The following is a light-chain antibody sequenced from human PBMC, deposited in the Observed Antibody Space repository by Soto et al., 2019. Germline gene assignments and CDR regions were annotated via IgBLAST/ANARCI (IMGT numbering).Light chain of an antibody. CDR2: GAS. CDR1: QSVSNN. V-gene: IGKV3-15*01. Sequence: EIVMTQSPATLSVSPGERVTLSCRASQSVSNNLAWYQQKPGQAPRLLIYGASTSATGIPVRFSGSGSGTEFTLTISGLQAEDFAVYYCQQYNNWPPYTFGQGTKLEIK. CDR3: QQYNNWPPYT. J-gene: IGKJ2*01.